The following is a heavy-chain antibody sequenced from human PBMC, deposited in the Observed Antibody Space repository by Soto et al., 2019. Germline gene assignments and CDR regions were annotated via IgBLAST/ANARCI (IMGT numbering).Heavy chain of an antibody. CDR2: ISYDGSNK. CDR3: AKDRSASGYYPQWSSYFDY. V-gene: IGHV3-30*18. D-gene: IGHD3-22*01. CDR1: GFTFSSYG. J-gene: IGHJ4*02. Sequence: VQLVESGGGVVQPGRSLRLSCAASGFTFSSYGMHWVRQAPGKGLEWVAVISYDGSNKYYADSVKGRFTISRDNSKNTLYLQMNSLRAEDTAVYYCAKDRSASGYYPQWSSYFDYWGQGTLVTVSS.